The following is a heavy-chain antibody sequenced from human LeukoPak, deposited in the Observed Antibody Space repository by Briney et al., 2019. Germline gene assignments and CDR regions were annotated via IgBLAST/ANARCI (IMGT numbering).Heavy chain of an antibody. Sequence: GGSLRLSCAVSGLTFSSSEMNWVRQAPGKGLEWISFISSSANTIYHADSVRGRFTISRDNAKNSLYLQMNSLRAEDTAVYYCARVRYFDWLGPFDYWGQGTLVTVSS. CDR1: GLTFSSSE. CDR2: ISSSANTI. J-gene: IGHJ4*02. D-gene: IGHD3-9*01. CDR3: ARVRYFDWLGPFDY. V-gene: IGHV3-48*03.